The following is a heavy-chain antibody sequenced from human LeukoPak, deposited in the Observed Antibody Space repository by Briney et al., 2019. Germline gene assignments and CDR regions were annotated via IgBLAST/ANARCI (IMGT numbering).Heavy chain of an antibody. V-gene: IGHV1-69*13. CDR1: GYTFTSYD. Sequence: SVKVSCKASGYTFTSYDISWVRQAPGQGLEWMGGIIPIFGTANYAQKFQGRVTITADESTSTAYMELSSLRSEDTAVYYCARGKLRFLEWLSPTNWFDPWGQGTLVTVSS. CDR2: IIPIFGTA. D-gene: IGHD3-3*01. CDR3: ARGKLRFLEWLSPTNWFDP. J-gene: IGHJ5*02.